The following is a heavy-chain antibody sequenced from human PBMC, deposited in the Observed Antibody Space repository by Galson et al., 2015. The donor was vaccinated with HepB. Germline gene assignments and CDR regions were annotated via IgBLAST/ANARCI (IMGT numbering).Heavy chain of an antibody. CDR3: AKDDDSNGDSFQHK. J-gene: IGHJ4*02. CDR1: GFTFTIYA. D-gene: IGHD3-22*01. V-gene: IGHV3-30*04. CDR2: ISSDGSNK. Sequence: SLRLSCAASGFTFTIYAIHWVRQAPGKGLEWLAFISSDGSNKAYRDTFQGRFTITRDNSKNMAYLQMNGLRADDTAVNYCAKDDDSNGDSFQHKWGLGILVTVSS.